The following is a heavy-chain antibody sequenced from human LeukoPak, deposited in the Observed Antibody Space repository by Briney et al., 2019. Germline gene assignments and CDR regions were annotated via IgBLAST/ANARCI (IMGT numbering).Heavy chain of an antibody. Sequence: NPGGSLRLSCAAPGFTFRTAWMTWVRQAPAKGLDWLGLIKSKTDGGTTDYAAPVKGRSTISRDDSKNTLYLQMNSLKTEDTAVYYCTTVSPYLLAVAGTWDYWGQGTLVTVSS. CDR2: IKSKTDGGTT. D-gene: IGHD6-19*01. V-gene: IGHV3-15*07. J-gene: IGHJ4*02. CDR3: TTVSPYLLAVAGTWDY. CDR1: GFTFRTAW.